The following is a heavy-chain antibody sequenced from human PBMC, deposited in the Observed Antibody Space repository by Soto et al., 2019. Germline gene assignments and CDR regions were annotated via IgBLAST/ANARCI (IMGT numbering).Heavy chain of an antibody. CDR1: VLSINSHEY. V-gene: IGHV4-38-2*01. Sequence: LTVAFPVLSINSHEYWCWMRQPPGKGLDWIGTVYHFVTAFYNPSLKSRASISVDSSKNQFSLNLTSVTAADTAVYYCAKWFDSGGYATPLWGQGTLVTVYS. J-gene: IGHJ4*02. D-gene: IGHD3-22*01. CDR3: AKWFDSGGYATPL. CDR2: VYHFVTA.